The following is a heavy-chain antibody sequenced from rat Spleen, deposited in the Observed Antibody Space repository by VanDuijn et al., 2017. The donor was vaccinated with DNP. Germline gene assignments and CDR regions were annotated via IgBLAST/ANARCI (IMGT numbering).Heavy chain of an antibody. V-gene: IGHV5-25*01. CDR1: GFTFSDYY. D-gene: IGHD1-8*01. Sequence: EVQLVESGGGLVQPGRSLKLSCAASGFTFSDYYMAWVRQVPGKGLEWFASITSSGSDTYYPDSVKGRFTISRDNAKSSLYLQMNSLKSEDTATYYCARHAIGTVATPYWYFDFWGPGTMVTVSS. J-gene: IGHJ1*01. CDR3: ARHAIGTVATPYWYFDF. CDR2: ITSSGSDT.